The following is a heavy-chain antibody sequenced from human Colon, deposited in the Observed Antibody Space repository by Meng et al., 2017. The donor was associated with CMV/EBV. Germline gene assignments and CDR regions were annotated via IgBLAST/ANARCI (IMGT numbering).Heavy chain of an antibody. D-gene: IGHD2-21*01. CDR3: VRGRVVGGG. Sequence: ASVTVSCKASGYTFGTYDIYWVRQASGQGLEWMGWMNPNSGHTAYAQKFQGRVTMTRNTSITTAYMELTSLTYEDTGVYYCVRGRVVGGGWGQGTLVTVSS. J-gene: IGHJ4*02. CDR1: GYTFGTYD. CDR2: MNPNSGHT. V-gene: IGHV1-8*01.